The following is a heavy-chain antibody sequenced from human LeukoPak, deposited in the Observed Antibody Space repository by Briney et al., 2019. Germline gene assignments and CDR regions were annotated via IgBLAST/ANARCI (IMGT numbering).Heavy chain of an antibody. D-gene: IGHD6-19*01. CDR2: ISCNSGSI. V-gene: IGHV3-9*01. CDR1: GFTFDDYA. Sequence: GGSLRLSCAASGFTFDDYAMHWIRQAPGKGLEWVSGISCNSGSIGYADSVKGRFTISRDNAKNSLYLQMNSLRAEDTALYYCARVRGWHDEGWFDPWGQGTLVTVSS. CDR3: ARVRGWHDEGWFDP. J-gene: IGHJ5*02.